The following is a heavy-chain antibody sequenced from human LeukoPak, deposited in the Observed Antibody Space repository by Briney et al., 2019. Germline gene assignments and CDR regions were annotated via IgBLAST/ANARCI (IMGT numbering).Heavy chain of an antibody. CDR1: GGTFSSYA. V-gene: IGHV1-18*01. CDR2: ISAYNGNT. J-gene: IGHJ4*02. CDR3: ARDRRYDSSGYYY. Sequence: ASVKVSCKASGGTFSSYAISWVRQAPGQGLEWMGWISAYNGNTNYAQKLQGRVTMTTDTSTSTAYMELRSLRSDDTAVYYCARDRRYDSSGYYYWGQGTLVTVSS. D-gene: IGHD3-22*01.